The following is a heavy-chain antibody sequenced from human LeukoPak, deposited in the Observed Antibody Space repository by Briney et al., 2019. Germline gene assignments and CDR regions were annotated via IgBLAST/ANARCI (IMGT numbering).Heavy chain of an antibody. Sequence: PSETLSLTCAVYGGSFSGYYWSWIRQPPGKGLEWIGEINHSGSTNYNPSLKSRVTISVDTSKNQFSLKLSSVTAADTAVYYCAASGYSSSWSNFDYWGQGTLVTVSS. D-gene: IGHD6-13*01. J-gene: IGHJ4*02. V-gene: IGHV4-34*01. CDR1: GGSFSGYY. CDR3: AASGYSSSWSNFDY. CDR2: INHSGST.